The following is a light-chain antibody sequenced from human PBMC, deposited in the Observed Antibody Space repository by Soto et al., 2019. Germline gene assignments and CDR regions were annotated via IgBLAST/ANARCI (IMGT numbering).Light chain of an antibody. Sequence: EIVLTQSPATLSLSPGERATLSSRASQSVTTNLAWYQRKPGQAPRLLIYDASNRATGIPARFSGSGSGTDFTLTISSLEPEDFAVYYCQQRSNWPPWTFGQGTKVEIK. CDR1: QSVTTN. CDR2: DAS. V-gene: IGKV3-11*01. CDR3: QQRSNWPPWT. J-gene: IGKJ1*01.